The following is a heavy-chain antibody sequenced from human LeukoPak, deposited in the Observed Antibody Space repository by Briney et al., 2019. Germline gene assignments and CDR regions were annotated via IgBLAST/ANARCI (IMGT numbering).Heavy chain of an antibody. J-gene: IGHJ3*02. CDR1: GFTFSSYA. Sequence: QPGGSLRLSCAASGFTFSSYAMSWVRQAPGKGLEWVSAISGSGGSTYYADSVKGRFTISRDNSKNTLYLQMNSLRAEDTAVYYCAKAGVVVITKVNDAFDIWGQGTMVTVSS. D-gene: IGHD3-22*01. V-gene: IGHV3-23*01. CDR3: AKAGVVVITKVNDAFDI. CDR2: ISGSGGST.